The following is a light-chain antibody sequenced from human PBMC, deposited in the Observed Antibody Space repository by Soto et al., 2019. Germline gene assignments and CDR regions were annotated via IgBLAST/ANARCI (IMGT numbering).Light chain of an antibody. Sequence: EIVLTQSPGTLSLSPGERATLSCRASQSGSGSYLAWYQQKPGQAPRLLISGASRRATGIPDRFSGSGSGTDFTLTISSLEPEDFAVYSCQQYGKSPLTFGGGTKVEIK. CDR3: QQYGKSPLT. J-gene: IGKJ4*01. V-gene: IGKV3-20*01. CDR2: GAS. CDR1: QSGSGSY.